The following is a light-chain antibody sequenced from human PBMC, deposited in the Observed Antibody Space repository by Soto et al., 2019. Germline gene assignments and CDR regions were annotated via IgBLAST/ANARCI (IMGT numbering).Light chain of an antibody. V-gene: IGKV1-9*01. CDR2: AAS. CDR1: QGIGSY. Sequence: DIQLTQSPSFLSASLGDRVTITCRASQGIGSYLAWYQQKPGKAPRLLIYAASTLQSGVPSRFSGSGSDTEFTLTITSLQPDDFATYYCQQFNSYSRTFGQGTKVDIK. J-gene: IGKJ1*01. CDR3: QQFNSYSRT.